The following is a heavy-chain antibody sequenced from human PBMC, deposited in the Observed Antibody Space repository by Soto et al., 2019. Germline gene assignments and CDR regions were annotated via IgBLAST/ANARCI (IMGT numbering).Heavy chain of an antibody. V-gene: IGHV3-33*01. Sequence: QVQLVESGGGVVQPGRSLRLSCAASGFTFSSYGMHWVRQAPGKGLEWVAVIWYDGSNKYYADSVKGRFTISRDNSKNTLYLQMNSLRVEDTAVSYCARGDDSGRAEWGQGTLVTVSS. CDR1: GFTFSSYG. CDR2: IWYDGSNK. D-gene: IGHD3-10*01. CDR3: ARGDDSGRAE. J-gene: IGHJ4*02.